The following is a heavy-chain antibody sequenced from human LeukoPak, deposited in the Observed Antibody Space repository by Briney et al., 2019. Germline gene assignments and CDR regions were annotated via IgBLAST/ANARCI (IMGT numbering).Heavy chain of an antibody. V-gene: IGHV1-8*03. Sequence: GASVKVSCKASGDTFTSYDINWVRQATGQGLEWMGWMNPNSGNTGYAQKFQGRVTITRNTSISTAYMELSSLRSEDTAVYYCARVPTRPAAQPLGAFDIWGQGTMVTVSS. CDR3: ARVPTRPAAQPLGAFDI. J-gene: IGHJ3*02. CDR1: GDTFTSYD. D-gene: IGHD2-2*01. CDR2: MNPNSGNT.